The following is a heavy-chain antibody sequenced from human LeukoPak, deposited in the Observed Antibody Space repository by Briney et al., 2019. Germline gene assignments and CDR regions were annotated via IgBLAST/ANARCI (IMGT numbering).Heavy chain of an antibody. CDR2: ISYDGSHK. Sequence: GGSLRLSCAASGFTFSNYAKHWVRQGPGKGLEWVAVISYDGSHKEYADSVKGRFTISRDNSKNTLYLQMNSLRAEDTAVYYCARGARRGYVYGCFFVYWGQGTLVTVSS. CDR1: GFTFSNYA. D-gene: IGHD5/OR15-5a*01. J-gene: IGHJ4*02. V-gene: IGHV3-30*04. CDR3: ARGARRGYVYGCFFVY.